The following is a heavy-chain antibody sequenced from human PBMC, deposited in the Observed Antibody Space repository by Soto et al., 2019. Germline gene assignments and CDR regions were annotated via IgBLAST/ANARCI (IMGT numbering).Heavy chain of an antibody. V-gene: IGHV1-18*01. CDR2: ISTFNGKT. Sequence: QIQLMQSGGDVKTPGTSLKVSCTTSRYTFTSHGIAWVRQAPGQGHERMGWISTFNGKTDYAQKFQGRVTMTADTITSTVHMELRSLRSDDTGFYYCARRVTEGANFREDACDLWGPGTKVTVSS. CDR3: ARRVTEGANFREDACDL. D-gene: IGHD2-21*02. CDR1: RYTFTSHG. J-gene: IGHJ3*01.